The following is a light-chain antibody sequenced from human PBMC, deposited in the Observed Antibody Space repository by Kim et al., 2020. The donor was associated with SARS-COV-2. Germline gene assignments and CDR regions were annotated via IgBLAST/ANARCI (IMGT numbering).Light chain of an antibody. V-gene: IGLV1-44*01. CDR1: SSNIGSNV. CDR2: SEN. Sequence: GQRVTISCYGSSSNIGSNVVNWNQHLPGTAPRLVIYSENQRPSGVPDRFSGSKSGTSGSLAISGLQSEDEADYYCAAWDGRLNGWVFGGGTQLTVL. CDR3: AAWDGRLNGWV. J-gene: IGLJ3*02.